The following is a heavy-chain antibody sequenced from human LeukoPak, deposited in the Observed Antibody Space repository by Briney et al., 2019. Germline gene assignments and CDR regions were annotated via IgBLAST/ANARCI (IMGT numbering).Heavy chain of an antibody. CDR1: GYTFTGYY. CDR2: INSDSGFT. J-gene: IGHJ5*02. D-gene: IGHD3-9*01. CDR3: ARNFDMKGFDP. Sequence: ASVKVSCKASGYTFTGYYMNCVRQAPGQGLEWMGWINSDSGFTKYAQKFQGRVTMTRDTSITTVYMDLTRLTSDDTAVYYCARNFDMKGFDPWGQGTLVTVSS. V-gene: IGHV1-2*02.